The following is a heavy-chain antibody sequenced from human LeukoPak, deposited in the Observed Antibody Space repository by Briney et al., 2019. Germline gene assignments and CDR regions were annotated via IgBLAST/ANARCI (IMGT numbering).Heavy chain of an antibody. J-gene: IGHJ4*02. D-gene: IGHD1-1*01. CDR3: ARVRNNWNDVDY. CDR1: GFTFSSYW. V-gene: IGHV3-7*01. CDR2: IKQDGSEK. Sequence: PGGSLGLSCAASGFTFSSYWMSWVRQAPGKGLEWVANIKQDGSEKYYVDSVKGRFTISRDNAKNSLYLQMNSPRAEDTAVYYCARVRNNWNDVDYWGQGTLVTVSS.